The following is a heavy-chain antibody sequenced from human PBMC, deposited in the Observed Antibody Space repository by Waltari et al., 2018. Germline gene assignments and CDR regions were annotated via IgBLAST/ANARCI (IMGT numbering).Heavy chain of an antibody. CDR1: GFTFSSYW. Sequence: EVQLVESGGGLVQPGGSLRLSCAASGFTFSSYWMHWVRQAPGKGLVWVSRINGDGSRTYYADSVKGRFTISRDNAKNTLYLQMNSLSAEETAIYYCARGHLTGYCNDYWGQGTLVTVSS. J-gene: IGHJ4*02. V-gene: IGHV3-74*01. D-gene: IGHD3-9*01. CDR3: ARGHLTGYCNDY. CDR2: INGDGSRT.